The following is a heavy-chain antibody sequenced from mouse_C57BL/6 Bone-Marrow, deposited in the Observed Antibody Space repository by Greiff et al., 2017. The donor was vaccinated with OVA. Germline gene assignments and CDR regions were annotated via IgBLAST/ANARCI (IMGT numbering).Heavy chain of an antibody. CDR3: ARRGDYDGGMDY. D-gene: IGHD2-4*01. CDR1: GYTFTSYW. J-gene: IGHJ4*01. V-gene: IGHV1-74*01. CDR2: IHPSDSDT. Sequence: QVQLKQPGAELVKPGASVKVSCKASGYTFTSYWMHWVKQRPGQGLEWIGRIHPSDSDTNYNQKFKGKATLTVDKSSSTAYLQLSSLTSEDYAVYYCARRGDYDGGMDYWGQGTSVTVSS.